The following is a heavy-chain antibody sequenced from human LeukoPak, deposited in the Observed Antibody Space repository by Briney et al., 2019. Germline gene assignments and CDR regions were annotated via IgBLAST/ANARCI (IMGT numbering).Heavy chain of an antibody. Sequence: ASVKVSCKASGFTFTSSAMQWVRQARGQRLEWIGWIVVGSGNTNYAQKFQERVTITRDMSTSTAYMELSSLRSEDTAVYYCARLGPSDSGRAAWDWFDPWGQGTLVTVSS. D-gene: IGHD1-26*01. J-gene: IGHJ5*02. CDR2: IVVGSGNT. CDR1: GFTFTSSA. V-gene: IGHV1-58*02. CDR3: ARLGPSDSGRAAWDWFDP.